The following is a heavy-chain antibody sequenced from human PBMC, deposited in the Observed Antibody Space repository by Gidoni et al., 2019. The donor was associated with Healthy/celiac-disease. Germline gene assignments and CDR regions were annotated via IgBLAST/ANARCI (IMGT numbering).Heavy chain of an antibody. CDR2: ISSSSSTI. V-gene: IGHV3-48*01. D-gene: IGHD6-13*01. J-gene: IGHJ1*01. CDR1: GFTFSSYS. CDR3: ARDSSSSWSEYFQH. Sequence: EVQLVESGGGLVQPGGSLRLSCAASGFTFSSYSMNWVRQAPGKGLEWVSYISSSSSTIYYEDSVKGRFTISRDNAKNSLYLQMNSLRAEDTAVYYCARDSSSSWSEYFQHWGQGTLVTVSS.